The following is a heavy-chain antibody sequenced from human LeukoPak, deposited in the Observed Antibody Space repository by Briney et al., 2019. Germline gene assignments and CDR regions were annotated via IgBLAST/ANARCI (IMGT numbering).Heavy chain of an antibody. J-gene: IGHJ4*02. CDR2: IYYSGST. V-gene: IGHV4-39*01. D-gene: IGHD3-10*01. CDR3: ARHRGYYGSGSKLDC. Sequence: SETLSLTCTVSGDSISSSSHYWGWIRQPPGKGPEWIGSIYYSGSTYYNPSLKSRVTISVDTSKNQFSLKLSSVTAAGTAVYFCARHRGYYGSGSKLDCWGQGTLVTVSS. CDR1: GDSISSSSHY.